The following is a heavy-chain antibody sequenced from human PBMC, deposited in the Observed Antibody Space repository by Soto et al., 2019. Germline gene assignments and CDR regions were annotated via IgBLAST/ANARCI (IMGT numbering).Heavy chain of an antibody. V-gene: IGHV1-18*01. CDR3: AAYSSSPGFWFDP. CDR1: GYTFTSYG. D-gene: IGHD6-6*01. J-gene: IGHJ5*02. CDR2: ISAYNGNT. Sequence: GASVKVSCKASGYTFTSYGISWVRQAPGQGLEWMGWISAYNGNTNYAQKLQGRVTMTTDTSTSTAYMELRSLRSDGTAVYYCAAYSSSPGFWFDPWGQGTLVTVSS.